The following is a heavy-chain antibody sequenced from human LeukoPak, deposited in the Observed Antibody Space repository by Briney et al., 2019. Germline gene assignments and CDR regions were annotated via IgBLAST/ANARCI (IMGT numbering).Heavy chain of an antibody. CDR2: IKEDGSEI. J-gene: IGHJ6*02. CDR3: ARDLTPLIQLWPRSVDYNYGMDV. CDR1: GFTFSSYS. V-gene: IGHV3-7*01. Sequence: SGGSLRLSCAASGFTFSSYSMNWVRQAPGKGLEWVANIKEDGSEIYYVDVVKGRFTISRDNANNSLYLQMNSLGAEDTAVYYCARDLTPLIQLWPRSVDYNYGMDVWGQGTTVTVSS. D-gene: IGHD5-24*01.